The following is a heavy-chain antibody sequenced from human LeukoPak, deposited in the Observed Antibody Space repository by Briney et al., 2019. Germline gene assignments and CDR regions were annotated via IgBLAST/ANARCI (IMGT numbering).Heavy chain of an antibody. CDR2: IRQDGSEK. Sequence: GGSLRLSCAASGFTFSTYWMGWVRQAPGKGLEWVANIRQDGSEKFYVDSVKDRFTISRDNAKNSLDLQMDSLRAEDTAIYYCARDDNWNFKFDYWGQGALVIVSS. V-gene: IGHV3-7*03. CDR1: GFTFSTYW. D-gene: IGHD1-7*01. J-gene: IGHJ4*02. CDR3: ARDDNWNFKFDY.